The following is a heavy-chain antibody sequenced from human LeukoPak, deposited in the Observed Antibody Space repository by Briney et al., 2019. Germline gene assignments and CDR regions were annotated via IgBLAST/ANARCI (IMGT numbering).Heavy chain of an antibody. J-gene: IGHJ5*02. Sequence: GESLKISRKGSGYSFTSYWIGWVRQMPGKGLEWMWIIYPGDSDTRYSPSFQGQVTISADKSIRPAYLQWSSLKASATAMYYCARGAYCGGDCYSESWFDPWGQGTLVTVSS. CDR3: ARGAYCGGDCYSESWFDP. V-gene: IGHV5-51*01. CDR1: GYSFTSYW. D-gene: IGHD2-21*02. CDR2: IYPGDSDT.